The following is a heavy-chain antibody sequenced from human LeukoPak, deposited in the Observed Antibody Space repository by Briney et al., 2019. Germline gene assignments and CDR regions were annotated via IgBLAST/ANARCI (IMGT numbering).Heavy chain of an antibody. Sequence: ASVKVSCKASGYTFTSYYMHWVRQAPGEGLEWMGVIDPSAGGTNYAQKFQGRVTMTRDTSTSTVYMELSSLRSEDTAVYYCASLRSGSSRIKDFDYWGQGTLVTVSS. CDR3: ASLRSGSSRIKDFDY. V-gene: IGHV1-46*01. J-gene: IGHJ4*02. CDR2: IDPSAGGT. CDR1: GYTFTSYY. D-gene: IGHD3-10*01.